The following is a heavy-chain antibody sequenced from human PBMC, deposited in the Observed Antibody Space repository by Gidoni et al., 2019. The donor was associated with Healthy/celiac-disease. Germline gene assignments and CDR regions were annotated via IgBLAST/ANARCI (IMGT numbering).Heavy chain of an antibody. Sequence: QVQLQEWGPGLVKPSETLSLTCTVSGGSLSSYYWSWIRQPPGKGMEWIGYIYSSGSTNYNPSLKSRVTISVDTSKNQFSLKLSSVTAADTAVYYCARGTVGATTGWYYYYGMDVWGQGTTVTVSS. CDR3: ARGTVGATTGWYYYYGMDV. CDR1: GGSLSSYY. J-gene: IGHJ6*02. V-gene: IGHV4-59*01. CDR2: IYSSGST. D-gene: IGHD1-26*01.